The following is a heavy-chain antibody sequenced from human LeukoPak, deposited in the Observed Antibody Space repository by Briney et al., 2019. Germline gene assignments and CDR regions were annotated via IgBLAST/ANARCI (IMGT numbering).Heavy chain of an antibody. V-gene: IGHV3-23*01. Sequence: GGSLRLSCAVSGFTFRTYDMNWVRQAPGKGLEWVSYISGSGDTIYYADSVKGRFTISRDNSKNTLYVQVNSLGTEDTAAYYCAKGSYYDSSGSFYFDYWGQGTLVTVSS. J-gene: IGHJ4*02. CDR2: ISGSGDTI. CDR1: GFTFRTYD. D-gene: IGHD3-22*01. CDR3: AKGSYYDSSGSFYFDY.